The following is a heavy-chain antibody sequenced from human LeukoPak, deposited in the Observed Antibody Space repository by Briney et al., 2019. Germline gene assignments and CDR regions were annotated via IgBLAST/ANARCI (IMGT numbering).Heavy chain of an antibody. V-gene: IGHV3-33*01. CDR1: GFTFSSYG. CDR3: ARGVPHEYDDFWSGYSNWFDP. D-gene: IGHD3-3*01. J-gene: IGHJ5*02. Sequence: GGSLRLSCAASGFTFSSYGMHWVRQAPGKGLEWVAVIWYDGSNKYYADSVKGRFTISRDNSKNTLYLQMNSLRAEDTAVYYCARGVPHEYDDFWSGYSNWFDPWGQGTLVTVSS. CDR2: IWYDGSNK.